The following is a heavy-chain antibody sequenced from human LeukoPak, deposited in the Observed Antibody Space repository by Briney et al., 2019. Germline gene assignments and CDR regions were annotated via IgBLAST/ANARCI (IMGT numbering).Heavy chain of an antibody. Sequence: GGSLRLSCAASGFTFRNYDMNWVRKAPGKGLEWVSYITRSGSTVYYADSVKGRFTISRDNAKNSLYLQMNSLRAEDTAVYYCARGGYSDHYFDYWGQGTLVTVSS. CDR1: GFTFRNYD. V-gene: IGHV3-48*03. CDR2: ITRSGSTV. D-gene: IGHD6-13*01. CDR3: ARGGYSDHYFDY. J-gene: IGHJ4*02.